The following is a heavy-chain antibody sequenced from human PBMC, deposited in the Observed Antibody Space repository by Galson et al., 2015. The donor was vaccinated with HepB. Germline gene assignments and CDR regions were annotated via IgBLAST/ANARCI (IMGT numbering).Heavy chain of an antibody. CDR1: GYTFTTYY. CDR3: ARCRDSSGYWGGFDY. Sequence: SVKVCCKASGYTFTTYYMFWVRQAPGQGLEWMGMINPSGGSTSYSQKFQGRVTMTRDTSTSTVYMELSSLRSEDTAVYYCARCRDSSGYWGGFDYWGQGALVTVSS. CDR2: INPSGGST. J-gene: IGHJ4*02. D-gene: IGHD3-22*01. V-gene: IGHV1-46*01.